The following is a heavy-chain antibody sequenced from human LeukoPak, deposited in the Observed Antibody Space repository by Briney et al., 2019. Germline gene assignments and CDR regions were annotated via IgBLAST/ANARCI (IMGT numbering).Heavy chain of an antibody. D-gene: IGHD3-22*01. CDR2: IYYSGST. J-gene: IGHJ4*02. CDR3: ASTGNYYDSSGYYSTEDY. V-gene: IGHV4-31*03. CDR1: GGSISSGGYY. Sequence: SETLSLTCTVSGGSISSGGYYWSWIRQHPGKGLEWIGYIYYSGSTYYNPSLKSRVTISVDTSKSQFSLKLSSVTAADTAVYYCASTGNYYDSSGYYSTEDYWGQGTLVTVSS.